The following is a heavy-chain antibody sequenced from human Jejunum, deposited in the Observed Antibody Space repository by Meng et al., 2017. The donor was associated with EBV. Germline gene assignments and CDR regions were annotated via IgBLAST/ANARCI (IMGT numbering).Heavy chain of an antibody. CDR2: MSPDNGDT. CDR3: ARGDGYNLY. CDR1: GYTFTTHH. Sequence: QGRRVQSGDDGKTHGASVKVSCKASGYTFTTHHINWVRQATGQGLEYMGWMSPDNGDTGYAQNFQGRLTLTRDTSISTAYMELSSLTSDDTAVYYCARGDGYNLYWGQGTLVTVSS. D-gene: IGHD5-24*01. J-gene: IGHJ4*02. V-gene: IGHV1-8*01.